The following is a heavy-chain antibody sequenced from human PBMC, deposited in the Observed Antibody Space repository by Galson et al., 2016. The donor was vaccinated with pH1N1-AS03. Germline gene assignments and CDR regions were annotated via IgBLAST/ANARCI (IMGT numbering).Heavy chain of an antibody. D-gene: IGHD1-26*01. V-gene: IGHV4-59*12. CDR2: FYYIANT. J-gene: IGHJ4*02. CDR3: ARGLTWGYSGSTHFDY. CDR1: GGSIGVSY. Sequence: ETLSPTCTVSGGSIGVSYWSWIRQSPGGGVEWIGYFYYIANTKYNPSLKSRVTISVDTSKNQFSLNLTSVTAADTAVYYCARGLTWGYSGSTHFDYWGRGTLVTVSS.